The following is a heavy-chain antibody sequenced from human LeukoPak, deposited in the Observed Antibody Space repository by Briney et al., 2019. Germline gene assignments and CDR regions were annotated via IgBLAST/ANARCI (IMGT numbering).Heavy chain of an antibody. Sequence: ASVKVSCKTSGYTFINSDINWVRQATGQGLEWMGWMTPSSGHTGYGQKSRGRVTMTRDTSISTAYMELSSLTSEDTAVYYCVGMATWGQGTLVTVSS. J-gene: IGHJ4*02. V-gene: IGHV1-8*01. CDR2: MTPSSGHT. CDR3: VGMAT. CDR1: GYTFINSD. D-gene: IGHD5-24*01.